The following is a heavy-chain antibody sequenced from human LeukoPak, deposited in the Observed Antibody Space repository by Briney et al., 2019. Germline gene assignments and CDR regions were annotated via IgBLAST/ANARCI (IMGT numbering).Heavy chain of an antibody. V-gene: IGHV1-69*04. Sequence: VASVKVSCKASGGTFSSYAISWVRQAPGQGLEWMGRIIPIFGIANYAQKFQGRVTITADKSTSTAYMELSSLRSEDTPVYYCAGPSVVQNYYYYGMDVWGQGTTVTVSS. CDR1: GGTFSSYA. CDR2: IIPIFGIA. D-gene: IGHD1-1*01. CDR3: AGPSVVQNYYYYGMDV. J-gene: IGHJ6*02.